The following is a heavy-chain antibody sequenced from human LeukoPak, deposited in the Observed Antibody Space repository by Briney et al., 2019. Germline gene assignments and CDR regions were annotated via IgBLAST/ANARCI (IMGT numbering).Heavy chain of an antibody. Sequence: SETLSLTCTVSGGSISSYYWSWIRQPPGKGLEWIGYIYYSGSTNYNPSLKSRVTISVDTSKNQFSLKLSSVTAADTAVYYCARAKGVGAVLDHWGQGTLVTVSS. V-gene: IGHV4-59*01. CDR1: GGSISSYY. D-gene: IGHD1-26*01. CDR3: ARAKGVGAVLDH. CDR2: IYYSGST. J-gene: IGHJ4*02.